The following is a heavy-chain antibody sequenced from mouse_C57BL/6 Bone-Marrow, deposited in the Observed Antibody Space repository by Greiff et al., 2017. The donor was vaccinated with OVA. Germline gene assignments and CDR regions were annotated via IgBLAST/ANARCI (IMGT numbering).Heavy chain of an antibody. V-gene: IGHV5-4*01. Sequence: ESGGGLVKPGGSLKLSCAASGFTFSSYAMSWVRQTPEKRLEWVATISDGGSYTYYPDNVKGRFTISRDNAKNNLYLQMSHLKSEDTAMYYCARDYYKDYWGQGTTLTVSS. CDR2: ISDGGSYT. J-gene: IGHJ2*01. D-gene: IGHD2-12*01. CDR3: ARDYYKDY. CDR1: GFTFSSYA.